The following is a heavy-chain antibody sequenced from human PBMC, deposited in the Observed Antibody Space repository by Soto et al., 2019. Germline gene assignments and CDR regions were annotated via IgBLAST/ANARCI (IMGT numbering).Heavy chain of an antibody. CDR3: APSYETGFDA. J-gene: IGHJ5*02. Sequence: QLQLVQSAAEVKKPGASVRVSCKAYGYPCIKSGSRWIRQAPEQGLEWMGWIKVDSGYTNYAQKFQGRVTMNAATSSDKAVMDMRSLRLKDTDVYFCAPSYETGFDAWGQGTLVSVSS. CDR1: GYPCIKSG. D-gene: IGHD5-12*01. CDR2: IKVDSGYT. V-gene: IGHV1-18*04.